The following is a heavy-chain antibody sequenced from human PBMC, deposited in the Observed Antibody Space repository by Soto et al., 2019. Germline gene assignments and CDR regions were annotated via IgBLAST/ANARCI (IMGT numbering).Heavy chain of an antibody. V-gene: IGHV3-72*01. D-gene: IGHD3-22*01. CDR2: TRNKANSYTT. CDR1: GFTFSDHY. Sequence: EVQLVESGGGLVQPGGSLRLSCAASGFTFSDHYMDWVRQAPGKGLEWVGRTRNKANSYTTEYAASVKGRFTISREDSKNALYLQMNSLKTEDTAVYYCARENYYDSSGFYYFDYWGQGTLVTVSS. J-gene: IGHJ4*02. CDR3: ARENYYDSSGFYYFDY.